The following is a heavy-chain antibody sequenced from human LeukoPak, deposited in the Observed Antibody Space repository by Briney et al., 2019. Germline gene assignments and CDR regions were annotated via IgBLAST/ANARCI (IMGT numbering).Heavy chain of an antibody. J-gene: IGHJ5*02. CDR1: GFTFSDYY. CDR3: ARGRTVVRGFKVLERVNWSDA. CDR2: ISSSGSTI. V-gene: IGHV3-11*01. D-gene: IGHD3-10*01. Sequence: GGSLRLSCAASGFTFSDYYMSWIRQAPGKGLEWVSYISSSGSTIYYADSVKGRFTISRDNAKNSLYLQMNSLRAEDTAVYYCARGRTVVRGFKVLERVNWSDAWGQRTLVT.